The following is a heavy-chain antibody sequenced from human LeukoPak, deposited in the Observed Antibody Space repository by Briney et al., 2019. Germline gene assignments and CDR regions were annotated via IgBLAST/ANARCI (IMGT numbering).Heavy chain of an antibody. D-gene: IGHD2-2*01. V-gene: IGHV4-31*03. Sequence: SETLSLTCTVSGGSISSGGYYWSWIRQHPGKGLEWIGYIYYSGSTYYNPSLKSRVTISVDTSKNQFSLKLSSVTAADTAVYYCAREGYCSSTSCYGNGMDVWGKGTTVTVSS. CDR2: IYYSGST. J-gene: IGHJ6*04. CDR3: AREGYCSSTSCYGNGMDV. CDR1: GGSISSGGYY.